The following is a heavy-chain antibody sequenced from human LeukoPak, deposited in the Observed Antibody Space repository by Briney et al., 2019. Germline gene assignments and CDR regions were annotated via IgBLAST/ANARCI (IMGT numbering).Heavy chain of an antibody. Sequence: GASVKVSCKASGYTFIGYYIHWVRQAPGQGLEWMGWINPNSGGTNYAQKFQGRVTMTRDTSISTVYMELSRLRSDDTAVYYCARAPTLRFLEWLLEYCFDYWGQGTLVTVSS. CDR3: ARAPTLRFLEWLLEYCFDY. J-gene: IGHJ4*02. V-gene: IGHV1-2*02. CDR1: GYTFIGYY. CDR2: INPNSGGT. D-gene: IGHD3-3*01.